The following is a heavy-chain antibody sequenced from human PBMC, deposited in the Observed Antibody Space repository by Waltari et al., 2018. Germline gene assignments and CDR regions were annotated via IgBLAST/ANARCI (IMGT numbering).Heavy chain of an antibody. D-gene: IGHD6-13*01. Sequence: QVQLQESGPGLVKPSQTLSLTCTVSGGSISSGDYYWSWIRQPPGKGLEWIWYIYYSGSTYYKPSLKSRVTISVDTSKNQFSLKLSSVTAADTAVYYCARERIAAAGLDYWGQGTLVTVSS. J-gene: IGHJ4*02. CDR2: IYYSGST. CDR1: GGSISSGDYY. V-gene: IGHV4-30-4*08. CDR3: ARERIAAAGLDY.